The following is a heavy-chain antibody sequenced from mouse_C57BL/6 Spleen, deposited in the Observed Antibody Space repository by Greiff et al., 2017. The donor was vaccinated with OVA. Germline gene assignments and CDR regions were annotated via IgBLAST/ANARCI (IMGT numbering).Heavy chain of an antibody. CDR2: INPNNGGT. D-gene: IGHD3-2*02. J-gene: IGHJ2*01. V-gene: IGHV1-26*01. CDR3: ARSRPLDSSEDY. CDR1: GYTFTDYY. Sequence: EVQLQQSGPELVKPGASVKISCKASGYTFTDYYMNWVKQSHGKSLEWIGDINPNNGGTSYNQKFKGKATLTVDKSSSTAYMELRSLTSEDSAVYYCARSRPLDSSEDYWGQGTTLTVSS.